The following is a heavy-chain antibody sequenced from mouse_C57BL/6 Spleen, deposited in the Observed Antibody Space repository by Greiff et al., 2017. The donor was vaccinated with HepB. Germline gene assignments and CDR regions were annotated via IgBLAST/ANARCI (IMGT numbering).Heavy chain of an antibody. CDR2: IYPGDGDT. CDR3: ASEGGTWYFDV. D-gene: IGHD4-1*01. CDR1: GYAFSSSW. V-gene: IGHV1-82*01. J-gene: IGHJ1*03. Sequence: VQLQQSGPELVKPGASVKISCKASGYAFSSSWMNWVKQRPGKGLEWIGRIYPGDGDTNYNGKFKGKATLTADKSSSTAYMQLSSRTSEDAAVYFCASEGGTWYFDVWGTGTTVTVSS.